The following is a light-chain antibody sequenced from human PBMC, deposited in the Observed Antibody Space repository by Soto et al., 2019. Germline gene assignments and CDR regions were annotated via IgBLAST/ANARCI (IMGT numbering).Light chain of an antibody. CDR3: QQYHDLPLT. CDR1: EDISNF. Sequence: DIQMTQSPSSLSASVGDRVTITCKASEDISNFLKWYQQKPGKAPQLLIYDASNLETGVPSRFSGSGYVTDFTFTISSLQPEDIATDYCQQYHDLPLTFGGGTKVEI. J-gene: IGKJ4*01. CDR2: DAS. V-gene: IGKV1-33*01.